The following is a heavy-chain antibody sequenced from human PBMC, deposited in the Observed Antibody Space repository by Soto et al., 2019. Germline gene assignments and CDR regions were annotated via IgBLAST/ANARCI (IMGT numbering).Heavy chain of an antibody. V-gene: IGHV5-10-1*01. J-gene: IGHJ6*02. CDR3: ARRYCSSTSCYPGFDYYYGMDV. CDR1: GYSFTSYW. CDR2: IDPSDSYT. D-gene: IGHD2-2*01. Sequence: GESLKISCQGSGYSFTSYWISWVRQMPGKGLEWMGRIDPSDSYTNYSPSFQGHVTISADKSISTAYLQWSSLKASDTAMYYCARRYCSSTSCYPGFDYYYGMDVWGQGTTVTVSS.